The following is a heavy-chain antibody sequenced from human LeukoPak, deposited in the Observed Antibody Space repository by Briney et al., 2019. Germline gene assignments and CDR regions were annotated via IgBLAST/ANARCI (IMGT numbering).Heavy chain of an antibody. CDR2: ISAYNGNT. CDR3: ARDSYYYDSSCYYSLDY. CDR1: GYTFTSYG. Sequence: GASVKVSCTASGYTFTSYGISWVRQAPGQGLEWMGWISAYNGNTNYAQKLQGRVTMTTDTSTSTAYMELRSLRSDDTAVYYCARDSYYYDSSCYYSLDYWGEGTLVTLSS. D-gene: IGHD3-22*01. V-gene: IGHV1-18*01. J-gene: IGHJ4*02.